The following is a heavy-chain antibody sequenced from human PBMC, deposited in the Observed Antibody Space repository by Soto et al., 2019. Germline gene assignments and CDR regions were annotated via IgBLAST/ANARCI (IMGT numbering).Heavy chain of an antibody. J-gene: IGHJ4*02. CDR2: VYYTGST. CDR1: GGSVNSDNFY. CDR3: AREFSNSPDAFDS. D-gene: IGHD6-6*01. V-gene: IGHV4-61*01. Sequence: QVHLQESGPGQVKPSETLSLICTVSGGSVNSDNFYWSWIRQPPCRGLEWIGYVYYTGSTNYNPSLKSRVTIPIDTSRNQFSLKLSSVAAADTAVYYCAREFSNSPDAFDSWGQGSLVTVSS.